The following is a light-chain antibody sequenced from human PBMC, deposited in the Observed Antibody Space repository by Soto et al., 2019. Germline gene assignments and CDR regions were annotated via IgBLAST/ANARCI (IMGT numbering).Light chain of an antibody. Sequence: EIVLTQSPGTRSLSPGERATLSCRASQSVSSSYLAWYQQKPGQAPRLLIYGASSRATGIPDRFSGSGSGTDFTLTISRLETEDFAVYYCQQYGSSPMYTFGQGTKLEI. CDR1: QSVSSSY. J-gene: IGKJ2*01. CDR2: GAS. V-gene: IGKV3-20*01. CDR3: QQYGSSPMYT.